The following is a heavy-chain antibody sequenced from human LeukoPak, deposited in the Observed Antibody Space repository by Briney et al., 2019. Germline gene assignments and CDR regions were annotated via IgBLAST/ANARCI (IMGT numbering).Heavy chain of an antibody. CDR1: GGTGGTFSSYA. V-gene: IGHV1-69*05. CDR3: ARVVPTVARGGYMDV. Sequence: SVKVSCKASGGTGGTFSSYAINWVRQAPGQGLEWMGGIIPVFGTTNYAQKFQARVTITTDESTSTVYMELSSLRSEDTAVYYCARVVPTVARGGYMDVWGKGTTVTVSS. D-gene: IGHD5-12*01. J-gene: IGHJ6*03. CDR2: IIPVFGTT.